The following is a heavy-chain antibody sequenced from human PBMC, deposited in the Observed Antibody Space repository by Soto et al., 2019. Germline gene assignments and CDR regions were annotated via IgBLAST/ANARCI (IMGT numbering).Heavy chain of an antibody. CDR2: ISGSGGST. V-gene: IGHV3-23*01. CDR1: GLTFSSYA. D-gene: IGHD1-26*01. Sequence: EVQLLESGGGLVQPGGSLRLSCAASGLTFSSYAMGWVRQAPGKGLEWISAISGSGGSTYYTDSVKGRFTISRDNSKNTLYLQMNSLKAEDTAVYHCARDQGYIVTQTLDFWGQGTLVSVSS. CDR3: ARDQGYIVTQTLDF. J-gene: IGHJ4*02.